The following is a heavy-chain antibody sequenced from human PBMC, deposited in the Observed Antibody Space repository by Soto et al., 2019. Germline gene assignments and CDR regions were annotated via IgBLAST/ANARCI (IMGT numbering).Heavy chain of an antibody. CDR3: AHRLSPGYFDY. CDR2: IYWDDTK. Sequence: QITLKESGPTLVKPTQTLTVTCTLSGFSLTTSGVGVGWVRQPPGKALEWLALIYWDDTKRYSPSLKSRLTITKNTSKNPLVRTMTHMDPVDTATYYCAHRLSPGYFDYRGQGTLVTVSS. CDR1: GFSLTTSGVG. V-gene: IGHV2-5*02. J-gene: IGHJ4*02.